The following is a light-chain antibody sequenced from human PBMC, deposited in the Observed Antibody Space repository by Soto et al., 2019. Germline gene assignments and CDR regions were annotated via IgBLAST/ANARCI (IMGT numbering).Light chain of an antibody. CDR1: QSVSSSS. J-gene: IGKJ2*01. CDR3: QHYGTSPYT. CDR2: DAS. V-gene: IGKV3-20*01. Sequence: EIVLTQSPGTVALSPGERATISCRASQSVSSSSLAWYQQKPGQAPRLLIYDASSTATGIPDRFSGSGSGTDFILNINTLEPEDFAVYYCQHYGTSPYTFGQGTKVEIK.